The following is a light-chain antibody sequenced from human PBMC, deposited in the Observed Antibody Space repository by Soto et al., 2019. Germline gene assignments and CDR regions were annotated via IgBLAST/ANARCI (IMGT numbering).Light chain of an antibody. CDR3: QQRDKWPRT. V-gene: IGKV3-11*01. J-gene: IGKJ2*01. CDR1: QSVGSY. Sequence: DIVLTQSPATLSLSPGERATLSCRASQSVGSYLAWFQHKPGQAPRPLIYGASNRAPDIPGRFSGRGSGTDFPLTISSLESGDSAVYYCQQRDKWPRTFGQGTKLEIK. CDR2: GAS.